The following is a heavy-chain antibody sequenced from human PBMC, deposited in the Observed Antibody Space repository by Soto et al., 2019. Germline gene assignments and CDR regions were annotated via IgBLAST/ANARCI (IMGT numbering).Heavy chain of an antibody. V-gene: IGHV2-5*01. CDR1: GFSLTTYEMG. CDR3: VHTSGWTHTT. J-gene: IGHJ5*02. CDR2: LYWNDGN. D-gene: IGHD1-1*01. Sequence: QITLKESGPTLVKPTQTLTLNCTVSGFSLTTYEMGVAWIRQPPGKALEWLALLYWNDGNRYSPSLKTRLTLTKDTSKNQVILTMADMEPVDTATYYCVHTSGWTHTTWGQGTLVTVSS.